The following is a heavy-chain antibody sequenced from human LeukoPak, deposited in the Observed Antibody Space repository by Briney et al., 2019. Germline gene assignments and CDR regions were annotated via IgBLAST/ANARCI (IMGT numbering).Heavy chain of an antibody. V-gene: IGHV3-53*01. CDR1: GFSVSSNY. Sequence: GGSLRLSCAASGFSVSSNYMNWVRPAPGKGLEWVSGIYSGSSTYYADSVKGRFTISRDNSKNTLYLQMNSLRGEDTAVYFCARDGGSRGYTYGQGAFDIWGQGTVVTVSS. D-gene: IGHD5-18*01. CDR3: ARDGGSRGYTYGQGAFDI. J-gene: IGHJ3*02. CDR2: IYSGSST.